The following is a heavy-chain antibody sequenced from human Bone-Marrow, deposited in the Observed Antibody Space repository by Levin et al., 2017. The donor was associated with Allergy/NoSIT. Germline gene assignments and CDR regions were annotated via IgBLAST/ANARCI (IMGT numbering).Heavy chain of an antibody. J-gene: IGHJ4*02. CDR2: IRGSGVGT. CDR3: AKDISSSWSTGDLDY. CDR1: GFTFSSYV. Sequence: GASVKVSCAASGFTFSSYVMSWVRQAPGKGLEWVSGIRGSGVGTYYADSVKGRFTISRDNSKNTLYLQMKSLRAEDTAVYYCAKDISSSWSTGDLDYWGQGTQVTVSS. V-gene: IGHV3-23*01. D-gene: IGHD6-6*01.